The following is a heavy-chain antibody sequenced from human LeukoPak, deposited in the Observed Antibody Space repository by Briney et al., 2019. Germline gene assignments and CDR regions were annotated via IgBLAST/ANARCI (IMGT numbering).Heavy chain of an antibody. CDR1: GYTFTGYY. CDR2: INPNSGGT. V-gene: IGHV1-2*02. Sequence: ASAKVSCKASGYTFTGYYMHWVRQAPGQGLEWMGWINPNSGGTNYEQKFQGRVTLTRDTSISTAYMELSRLRSDDTAVYCCARAVAVVVAATQRWFDPWGQGTLVTVSS. J-gene: IGHJ5*02. CDR3: ARAVAVVVAATQRWFDP. D-gene: IGHD2-15*01.